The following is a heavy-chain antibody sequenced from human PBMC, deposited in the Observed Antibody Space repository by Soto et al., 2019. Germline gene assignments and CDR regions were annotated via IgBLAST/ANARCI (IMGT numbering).Heavy chain of an antibody. J-gene: IGHJ3*02. CDR1: ECPFRTAW. D-gene: IGHD1-26*01. CDR3: TTKLEWEPPKGNAFAS. Sequence: LSLPCAASECPFRTAWMSWVRQANGEGLEWVGRIKSKTDGGTTDYAAPVKGRFTISRDYSKNTLYLQMNSLKTEDTAVYDCTTKLEWEPPKGNAFASWGHGTMVTLS. CDR2: IKSKTDGGTT. V-gene: IGHV3-15*01.